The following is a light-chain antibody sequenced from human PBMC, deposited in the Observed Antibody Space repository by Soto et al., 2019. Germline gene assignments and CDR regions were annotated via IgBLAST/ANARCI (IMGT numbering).Light chain of an antibody. Sequence: DIVLTQSPLSLPVTPGEPASLSCRSSQSLLHRNGYPSLAWYLQQPGQSPQLLLYLGSNRAAGVPDRFSGSGAGKDFTLKIRRVEAEDVGIYYCMQARQTPLSFGGGTKVELK. V-gene: IGKV2-28*01. CDR2: LGS. CDR1: QSLLHRNGYPS. J-gene: IGKJ4*01. CDR3: MQARQTPLS.